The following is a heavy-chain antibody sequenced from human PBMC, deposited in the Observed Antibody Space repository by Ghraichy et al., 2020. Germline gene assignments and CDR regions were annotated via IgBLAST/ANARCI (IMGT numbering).Heavy chain of an antibody. D-gene: IGHD4/OR15-4a*01. J-gene: IGHJ4*02. CDR1: GYTFTGYY. V-gene: IGHV1-2*02. CDR2: INPNSGVT. CDR3: VPSASDYYYFDY. Sequence: ASVKVSCKTSGYTFTGYYMHWVRQAPGQGLEWMGWINPNSGVTDYAQKFQGRVTMTRDTSVSTAYMELSRLRSDDTAVYYCVPSASDYYYFDYWGQGTLVTVSS.